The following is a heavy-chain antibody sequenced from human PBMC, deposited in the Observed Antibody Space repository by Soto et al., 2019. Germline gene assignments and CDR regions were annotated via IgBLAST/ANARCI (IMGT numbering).Heavy chain of an antibody. V-gene: IGHV3-43*02. Sequence: GGSLRLSCAASGFTFDDYAMHWVRQAPGKGLEWVSLIRGDGGSTYYADSVMGRFTISRDNSKNSLYLQMNSLRTEDTALYYCAKDMYYYYYGMDVWGQGTTVTVSS. D-gene: IGHD2-8*01. CDR2: IRGDGGST. CDR3: AKDMYYYYYGMDV. J-gene: IGHJ6*02. CDR1: GFTFDDYA.